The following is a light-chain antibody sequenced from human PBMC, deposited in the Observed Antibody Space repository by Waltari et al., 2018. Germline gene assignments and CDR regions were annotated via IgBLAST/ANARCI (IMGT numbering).Light chain of an antibody. CDR3: AAWDGSLSGWV. CDR1: RANIGSTY. Sequence: QSVLTQPPSVSGTPGQRVFISCSVGRANIGSTYVSWYQHLPATAPKLLILKSVQRPSGVPDRFSGSKSGTSASLAISGLRSEDEADYFCAAWDGSLSGWVFGGGTKLTVL. J-gene: IGLJ3*02. V-gene: IGLV1-47*01. CDR2: KSV.